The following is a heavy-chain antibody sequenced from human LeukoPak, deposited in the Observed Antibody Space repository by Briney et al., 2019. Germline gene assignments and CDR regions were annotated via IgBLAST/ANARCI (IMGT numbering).Heavy chain of an antibody. J-gene: IGHJ4*02. Sequence: GGSLRLSCAASGFTFSSYWMHWVRQAPGKGLVWVSRIKSDGSTNYADSVKGRFTISRDNAKNTVSLQMNSLRAEDTGVYYCARVITGRPFDSWGQGALVTVSS. CDR3: ARVITGRPFDS. D-gene: IGHD3-10*01. V-gene: IGHV3-74*01. CDR2: IKSDGST. CDR1: GFTFSSYW.